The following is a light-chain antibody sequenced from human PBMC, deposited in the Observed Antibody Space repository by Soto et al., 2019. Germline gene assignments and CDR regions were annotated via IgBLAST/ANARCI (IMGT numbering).Light chain of an antibody. CDR3: QHQGT. V-gene: IGKV3-15*01. Sequence: EIVMTQSPATLSVSPGERATLSCRASQSVSSNLAWYQQKPGQAPRLLIYGASTRATGIPARFSGSGSGTEFTLTIGSLQSEDFAVYYCQHQGTFGQGTKLEIK. CDR2: GAS. J-gene: IGKJ2*01. CDR1: QSVSSN.